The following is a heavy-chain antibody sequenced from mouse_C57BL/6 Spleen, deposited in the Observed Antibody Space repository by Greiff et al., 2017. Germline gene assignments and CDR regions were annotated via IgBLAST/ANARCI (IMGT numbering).Heavy chain of an antibody. V-gene: IGHV14-1*01. CDR2: IDPEDGDT. CDR1: GFNIKDYY. CDR3: TSNYYGSSQFAY. Sequence: EVQLQQSGAELVRPGASVKLSCTASGFNIKDYYMHWVKQRPEQGLEWIGRIDPEDGDTEYAPKFQGKATMTADTSSNTAYLQLSSLTSEDTAVYYCTSNYYGSSQFAYWGQGTLVTVSA. J-gene: IGHJ3*01. D-gene: IGHD1-1*01.